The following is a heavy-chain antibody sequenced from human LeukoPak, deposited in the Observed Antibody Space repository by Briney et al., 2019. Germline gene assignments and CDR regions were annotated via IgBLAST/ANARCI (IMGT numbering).Heavy chain of an antibody. J-gene: IGHJ4*02. CDR3: ARGPDYGDYIGY. V-gene: IGHV1-2*02. CDR1: AYTFTGYY. D-gene: IGHD4-17*01. CDR2: INPNSGGT. Sequence: ASVKVSCKASAYTFTGYYMHWVRQAPGQALAWMGWINPNSGGTNYAQKFQGRVTITRDTSISTAYMELSRLRADDTAVYYCARGPDYGDYIGYWGQGTLVTVSS.